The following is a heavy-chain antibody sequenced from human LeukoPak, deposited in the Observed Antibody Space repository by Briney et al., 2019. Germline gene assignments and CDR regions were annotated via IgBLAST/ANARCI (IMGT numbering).Heavy chain of an antibody. D-gene: IGHD3-3*01. CDR3: AKDRPHNLFGVVPEYFQH. CDR1: GFTFSSYA. J-gene: IGHJ1*01. CDR2: ISGSGGST. Sequence: GGSLRLSWAASGFTFSSYAMSWVRQAPGKGLEWVSAISGSGGSTYYADSVKGLFTISRDNSKNTLYLQMNSLRAEDTAVYFCAKDRPHNLFGVVPEYFQHWGQGTLVTVSS. V-gene: IGHV3-23*01.